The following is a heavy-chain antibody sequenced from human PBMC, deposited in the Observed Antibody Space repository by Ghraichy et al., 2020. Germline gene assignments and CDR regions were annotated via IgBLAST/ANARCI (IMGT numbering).Heavy chain of an antibody. CDR3: AVGWSPYYYYMDV. CDR2: IIPIFGTA. V-gene: IGHV1-69*13. Sequence: SVKVSCKASGGTFSSYAISWVRQAPGQGLEWMGGIIPIFGTANYAQKFQGRVTITADESTSTAYMELSSLRSEDTAVYYCAVGWSPYYYYMDVWGKGTTVTVSS. D-gene: IGHD2-15*01. J-gene: IGHJ6*03. CDR1: GGTFSSYA.